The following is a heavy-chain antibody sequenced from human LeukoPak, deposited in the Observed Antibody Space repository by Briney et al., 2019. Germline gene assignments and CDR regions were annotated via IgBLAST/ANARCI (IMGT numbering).Heavy chain of an antibody. CDR3: ARMYSSSGDCYYGMDV. V-gene: IGHV1-46*01. D-gene: IGHD6-6*01. J-gene: IGHJ6*02. CDR2: INPSGGST. Sequence: ASVKVSCKASGYTFTSYYMHWVRQAPGQGLEWMGIINPSGGSTSYAQKFQGRVTMTRDTSTSTVYMELSSLRSEDTAVYYCARMYSSSGDCYYGMDVWGQGTTVTVSS. CDR1: GYTFTSYY.